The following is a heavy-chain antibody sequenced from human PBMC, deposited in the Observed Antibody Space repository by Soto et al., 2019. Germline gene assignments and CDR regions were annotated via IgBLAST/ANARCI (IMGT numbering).Heavy chain of an antibody. CDR2: INPMFGTS. Sequence: QVQLVQSGAEVKKPGSSVKVSCKASGGTFRTSVITWVRQAPGQGLEWMGDINPMFGTSNYAQNFQGRVTISADESTNTSYMELSSLRSEDTAVFYCATLGVRSWFDPWGQGTLVTVSS. V-gene: IGHV1-69*01. CDR1: GGTFRTSV. CDR3: ATLGVRSWFDP. J-gene: IGHJ5*02. D-gene: IGHD3-22*01.